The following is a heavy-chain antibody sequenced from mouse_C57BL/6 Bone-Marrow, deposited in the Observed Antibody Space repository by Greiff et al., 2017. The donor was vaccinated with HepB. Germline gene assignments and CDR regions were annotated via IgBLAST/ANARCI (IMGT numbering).Heavy chain of an antibody. CDR3: ARRIYPP. CDR1: GFTFSSYG. J-gene: IGHJ3*01. CDR2: ISSGGSYT. V-gene: IGHV5-6*01. D-gene: IGHD2-1*01. Sequence: EVHLVESGGDLVKPGGSLKLSCAASGFTFSSYGMSWVRQTPDKRLEWVATISSGGSYTYYPDSVKGRFTISRDNAKTTLYLQMSSLKSEDTAMYYCARRIYPPWGQGTLVTVSA.